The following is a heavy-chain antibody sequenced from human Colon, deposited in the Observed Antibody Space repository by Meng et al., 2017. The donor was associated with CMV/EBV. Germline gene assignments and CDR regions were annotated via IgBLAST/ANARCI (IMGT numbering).Heavy chain of an antibody. Sequence: SETLSLTCTVSGGSISSYYWSWIRQPPGKGLEWIGSIYYSGSTNYNPSLKSRVTISVDTSKNQFSLKLSSVTAADTAVYYCARDRSGSYYRHYYYYGMDVWGQGTTVTVSS. V-gene: IGHV4-59*01. CDR1: GGSISSYY. D-gene: IGHD1-26*01. CDR2: IYYSGST. CDR3: ARDRSGSYYRHYYYYGMDV. J-gene: IGHJ6*02.